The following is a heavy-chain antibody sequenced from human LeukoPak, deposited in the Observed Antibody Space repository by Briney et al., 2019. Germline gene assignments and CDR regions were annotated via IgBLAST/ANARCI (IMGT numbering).Heavy chain of an antibody. D-gene: IGHD3-22*01. Sequence: GGSLRLSCAASGFTFSSSGMHWVRQAPGKGMEWVAFIRYDGSNKYYADSVKGRFTISRDNSKNTLYLQMNSLRAEDTAVYYCARDGGLFGSGYNYPFFDHWGQRTLVTVSS. CDR3: ARDGGLFGSGYNYPFFDH. CDR2: IRYDGSNK. J-gene: IGHJ4*02. CDR1: GFTFSSSG. V-gene: IGHV3-30*02.